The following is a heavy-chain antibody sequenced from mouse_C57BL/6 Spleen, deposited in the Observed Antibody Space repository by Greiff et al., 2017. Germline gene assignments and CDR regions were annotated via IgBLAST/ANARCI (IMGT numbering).Heavy chain of an antibody. CDR1: GYTFTSYT. CDR3: ASLTMVEAY. J-gene: IGHJ3*01. D-gene: IGHD1-1*02. Sequence: VKLQESGAELARPGASVKMSCKASGYTFTSYTMHWVKQRPGQGLEWIGYINPSSGYTKYNQKFKDKATLTADKSSSTAYMQLSSLTSEDSAVYYCASLTMVEAYWGQGTLVTVSA. V-gene: IGHV1-4*01. CDR2: INPSSGYT.